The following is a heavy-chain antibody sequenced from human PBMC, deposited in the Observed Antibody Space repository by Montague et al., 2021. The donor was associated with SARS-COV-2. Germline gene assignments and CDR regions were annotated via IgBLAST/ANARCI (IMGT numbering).Heavy chain of an antibody. Sequence: SLKSRVTISVDTSKNQFSLKLSSVTAADTAVYYCARGGGWMGNAFDIWGQGTMVPVAS. V-gene: IGHV4-59*09. J-gene: IGHJ3*02. CDR3: ARGGGWMGNAFDI. D-gene: IGHD6-19*01.